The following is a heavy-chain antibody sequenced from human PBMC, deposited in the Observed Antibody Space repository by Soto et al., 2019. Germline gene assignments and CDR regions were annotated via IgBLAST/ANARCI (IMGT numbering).Heavy chain of an antibody. D-gene: IGHD4-17*01. Sequence: SETLSLTCTVSGGSISSYYWSWIRQPPGKGLEWIGYIYYSGSTNYNPSLKSRVTISVDTSKNQFSLKLSSVTAADTAVYYCARDLGYGDSVSMDVWGKGTTVTVSS. V-gene: IGHV4-59*01. CDR1: GGSISSYY. CDR2: IYYSGST. J-gene: IGHJ6*04. CDR3: ARDLGYGDSVSMDV.